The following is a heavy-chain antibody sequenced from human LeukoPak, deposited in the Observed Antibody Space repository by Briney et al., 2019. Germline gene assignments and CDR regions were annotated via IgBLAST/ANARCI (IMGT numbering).Heavy chain of an antibody. CDR1: GGSISSSNW. CDR2: IYHSGST. CDR3: ARVTKSPYVADYYMDV. Sequence: PSGTLPLTCAVSGGSISSSNWWSWVRQPPGKGLEWIGEIYHSGSTNYNPSLKSRVTISVDKSKNQFSLKLSSVTAADTAVYYCARVTKSPYVADYYMDVWGKGTTVTVSS. V-gene: IGHV4-4*02. D-gene: IGHD3-3*01. J-gene: IGHJ6*03.